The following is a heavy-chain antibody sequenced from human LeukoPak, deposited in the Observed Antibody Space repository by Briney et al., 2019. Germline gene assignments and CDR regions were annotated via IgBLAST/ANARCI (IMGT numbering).Heavy chain of an antibody. Sequence: PGGSLRLSCVASGFSFSSYAMNWVRQAPGKGLDWVSSLSGSGTNTYYADSVKGRFTISRDNSKNTLYLQMNSLRAEDTALYYCAKGFGSSKAVNAFDIWGQGTMVTVSS. D-gene: IGHD2-15*01. V-gene: IGHV3-23*01. CDR2: LSGSGTNT. CDR3: AKGFGSSKAVNAFDI. CDR1: GFSFSSYA. J-gene: IGHJ3*02.